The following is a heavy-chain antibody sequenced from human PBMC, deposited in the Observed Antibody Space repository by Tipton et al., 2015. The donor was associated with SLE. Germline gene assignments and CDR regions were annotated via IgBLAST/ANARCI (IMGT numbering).Heavy chain of an antibody. D-gene: IGHD3-16*02. CDR3: ARDLHDYVWGSYRAFDI. CDR2: INHSGST. V-gene: IGHV4-34*01. CDR1: AGSFSGYY. J-gene: IGHJ3*02. Sequence: TLSLTCAVYAGSFSGYYWSWIRQPPGKGLEWIGEINHSGSTYYNPSLKSRVTISVDTSKNQFSLKLSSVTAADTAVYYCARDLHDYVWGSYRAFDIWGQGTMVTVSS.